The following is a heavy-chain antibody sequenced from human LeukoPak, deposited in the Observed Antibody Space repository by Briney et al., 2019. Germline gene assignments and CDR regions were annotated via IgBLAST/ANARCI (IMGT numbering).Heavy chain of an antibody. V-gene: IGHV3-9*01. J-gene: IGHJ5*02. Sequence: GGSLRLSCAASGFTFDDYAMHWVRQAPGKGLEWVSGISWNSGSIGYADSVKGRFTISRDNAKNSLYLQMNSLRAEDTALYYCAKDRTNGGFDPWGQGTLVTVSS. CDR1: GFTFDDYA. CDR2: ISWNSGSI. D-gene: IGHD2-15*01. CDR3: AKDRTNGGFDP.